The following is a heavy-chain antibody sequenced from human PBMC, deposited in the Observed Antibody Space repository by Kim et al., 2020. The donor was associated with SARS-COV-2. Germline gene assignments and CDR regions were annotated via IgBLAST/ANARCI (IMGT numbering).Heavy chain of an antibody. CDR2: IYYSGST. D-gene: IGHD3-9*01. V-gene: IGHV4-59*13. Sequence: SETLSLTCTVSGGSISSYYWSWIRQPPGKGLEWIGYIYYSGSTNYNPSLKSRVTISVDTSKNQFSLKLSSVTAADTAVYYCARDKRYFDWGIERNWFDPWGQGTLVTVSS. J-gene: IGHJ5*02. CDR3: ARDKRYFDWGIERNWFDP. CDR1: GGSISSYY.